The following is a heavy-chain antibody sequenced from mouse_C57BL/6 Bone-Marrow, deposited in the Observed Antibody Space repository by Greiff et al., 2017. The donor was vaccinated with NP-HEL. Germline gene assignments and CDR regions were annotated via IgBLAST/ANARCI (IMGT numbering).Heavy chain of an antibody. CDR3: ARNYGSSSDFDV. D-gene: IGHD1-1*01. CDR1: GYTFTSYW. CDR2: IYPSDSET. Sequence: QVHVKQPGAELVRPGSSVKLSCKASGYTFTSYWMDWVKQRPGQGLEWIGNIYPSDSETHYNQKFKDKATLTVDKSSSTAYMQLSSLTSEDSAVYYCARNYGSSSDFDVWGTGTTVTVSS. V-gene: IGHV1-61*01. J-gene: IGHJ1*03.